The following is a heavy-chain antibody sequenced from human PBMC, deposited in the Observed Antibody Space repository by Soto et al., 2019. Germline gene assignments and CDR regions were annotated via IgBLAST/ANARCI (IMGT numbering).Heavy chain of an antibody. CDR2: INHSGST. V-gene: IGHV4-34*01. CDR1: GGSFSGYY. CDR3: ARANRIMDVDTAMDNQRSYLDY. D-gene: IGHD5-18*01. J-gene: IGHJ4*02. Sequence: SETLSLTCAVYGGSFSGYYWSWIRQPPGKGLEWIGEINHSGSTNYNPSLKSRVTISVDTSKNQFSLKLSSVTAADTAVYYCARANRIMDVDTAMDNQRSYLDYWGQGTLVTVSS.